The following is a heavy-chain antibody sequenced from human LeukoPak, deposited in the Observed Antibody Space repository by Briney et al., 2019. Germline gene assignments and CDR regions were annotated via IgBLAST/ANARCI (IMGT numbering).Heavy chain of an antibody. CDR3: AIDLRATVTADY. CDR2: INSDGSST. Sequence: GGSLRLSCAASGFTFSSYWMHWVRQAPGKGLVWISRINSDGSSTSYADSVKGRFTISRDNSKNTLYLQINGLRAEDTAVYFCAIDLRATVTADYWGQGTLVTVSS. D-gene: IGHD4-17*01. CDR1: GFTFSSYW. V-gene: IGHV3-74*01. J-gene: IGHJ4*02.